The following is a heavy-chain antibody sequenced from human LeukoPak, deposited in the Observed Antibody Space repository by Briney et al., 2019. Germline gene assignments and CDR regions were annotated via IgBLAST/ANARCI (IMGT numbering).Heavy chain of an antibody. V-gene: IGHV3-30*02. Sequence: GGSLRLSCAASGFTFSTYGMHWVRQAPGKGLEWVAFIPYNGSNKYYADSVEGRFTISRDNSQNTLYLQMNILRAEDTAVYYCATLYGIAVAGYFDYWGQGTLVTVSS. D-gene: IGHD6-19*01. CDR1: GFTFSTYG. J-gene: IGHJ4*02. CDR3: ATLYGIAVAGYFDY. CDR2: IPYNGSNK.